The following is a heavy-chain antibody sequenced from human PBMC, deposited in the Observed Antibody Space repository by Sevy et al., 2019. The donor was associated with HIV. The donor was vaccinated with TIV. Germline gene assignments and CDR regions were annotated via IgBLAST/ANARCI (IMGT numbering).Heavy chain of an antibody. V-gene: IGHV3-48*02. D-gene: IGHD6-6*01. CDR1: GFTLSSYT. CDR3: VRGERATSSHFDY. Sequence: GGSLRLSCEASGFTLSSYTMNWVRQSPEKGLEWVATFDRTDITHYADSVKGRFIISRDTAKNSLFLQMNSLRDDDTAMYFCVRGERATSSHFDYWGRGTLVTVSS. J-gene: IGHJ4*02. CDR2: FDRTDIT.